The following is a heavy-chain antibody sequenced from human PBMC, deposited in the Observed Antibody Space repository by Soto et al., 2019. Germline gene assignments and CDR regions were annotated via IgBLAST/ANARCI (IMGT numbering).Heavy chain of an antibody. CDR1: GYTFTSYG. CDR3: AKVSEFEEPEYYFDY. D-gene: IGHD3-3*01. Sequence: ASVKVSCKASGYTFTSYGISWVRQAPGQGLEWMGWISAYNGNTNYAQKLQGRVTMTTDTSTSTAYMELRSLRSDDTAVYYCAKVSEFEEPEYYFDYWGQGTLVTVSS. V-gene: IGHV1-18*01. J-gene: IGHJ4*02. CDR2: ISAYNGNT.